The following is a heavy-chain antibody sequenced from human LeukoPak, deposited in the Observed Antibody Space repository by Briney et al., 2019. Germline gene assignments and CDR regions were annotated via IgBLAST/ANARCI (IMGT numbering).Heavy chain of an antibody. CDR2: IYYSGST. D-gene: IGHD3-3*01. CDR1: GGSISNYY. J-gene: IGHJ4*02. V-gene: IGHV4-59*01. Sequence: SETLSLTCTVSGGSISNYYWSWIRQPPGKGLEWIGYIYYSGSTNYNPSLKSRVTISVDTSKNQFSLELSSVTAADTAVYYCARSYDGDYFDYWGRGTLVTVSS. CDR3: ARSYDGDYFDY.